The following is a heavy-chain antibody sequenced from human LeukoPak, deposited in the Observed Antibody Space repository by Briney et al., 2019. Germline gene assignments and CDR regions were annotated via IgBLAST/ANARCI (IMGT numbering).Heavy chain of an antibody. J-gene: IGHJ5*02. CDR2: IYYSGST. V-gene: IGHV4-59*01. Sequence: PSETPSLTSTVSGGSISSYYWSWIRQPPGKGLEWIGYIYYSGSTNYNPSLKSRVTIPVETSKNQFSLKLSSVTAADTAVYYCAREAHGCSSTSCYGNWFDPWGQGSLVTVSS. D-gene: IGHD2-2*01. CDR3: AREAHGCSSTSCYGNWFDP. CDR1: GGSISSYY.